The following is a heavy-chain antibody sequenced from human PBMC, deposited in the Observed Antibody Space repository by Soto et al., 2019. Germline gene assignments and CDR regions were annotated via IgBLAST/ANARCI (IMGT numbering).Heavy chain of an antibody. CDR1: GFSLSTSGVG. J-gene: IGHJ4*02. CDR3: AHRLCDSSCYWDVGFFDY. Sequence: SGPTLVNPTQTLTLTCTFSGFSLSTSGVGVGWIRQPPGKALEWLALIYWDDDKRYSPSLKSRLSVTKDTSKNQVVLTMTNMDPVDTGTYYCAHRLCDSSCYWDVGFFDYWGQGTLVTVSS. D-gene: IGHD2-15*01. CDR2: IYWDDDK. V-gene: IGHV2-5*02.